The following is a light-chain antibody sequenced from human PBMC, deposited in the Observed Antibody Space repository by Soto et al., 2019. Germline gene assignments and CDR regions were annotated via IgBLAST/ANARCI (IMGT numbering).Light chain of an antibody. CDR1: QSIATYS. V-gene: IGKV3-20*01. CDR2: GAS. Sequence: EIVLTQSPGTLSLSPGERATLSCRASQSIATYSLAWYQQKPGQAPRLLICGASSRATGIPDRFSGSGSGTDFTLTISRLEPEDFAVYYCHYGNSLPWMFGQGTKVEVK. CDR3: HYGNSLPWM. J-gene: IGKJ1*01.